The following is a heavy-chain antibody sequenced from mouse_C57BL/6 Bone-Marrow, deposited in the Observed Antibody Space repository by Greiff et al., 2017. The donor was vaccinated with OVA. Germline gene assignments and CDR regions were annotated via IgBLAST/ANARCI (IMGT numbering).Heavy chain of an antibody. J-gene: IGHJ2*01. Sequence: VQLQQSGPELVKPGASVKISCKASGYTFTDYYINWVKQRPGQGLEWIGWIFPGSGSTYYNEKFKGKATLTVDKSSSTAYVLLRSLTSEDFAVYFCASEGGDGYYDYFDYWGQSTTLTVSS. V-gene: IGHV1-75*01. CDR1: GYTFTDYY. CDR2: IFPGSGST. D-gene: IGHD2-3*01. CDR3: ASEGGDGYYDYFDY.